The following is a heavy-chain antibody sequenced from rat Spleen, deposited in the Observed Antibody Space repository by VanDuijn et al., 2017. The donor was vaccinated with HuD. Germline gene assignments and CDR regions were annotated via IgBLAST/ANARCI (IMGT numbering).Heavy chain of an antibody. CDR1: GFIFSNYY. J-gene: IGHJ2*01. V-gene: IGHV5-25*01. CDR2: ITTGGAIT. CDR3: ARHGYNSYFDY. D-gene: IGHD1-9*01. Sequence: EVQLVESGGGLVQPGRSMSLSCAASGFIFSNYYMVWVRQAPTKGLEWVASITTGGAITSYRDSVKGRVTISRDTAKSTLYLQMDSLRSEDTATYYCARHGYNSYFDYWCQGVMVTVSS.